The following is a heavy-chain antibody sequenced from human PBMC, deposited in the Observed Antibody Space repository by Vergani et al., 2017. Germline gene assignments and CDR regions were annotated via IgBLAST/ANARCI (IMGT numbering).Heavy chain of an antibody. Sequence: QVQLVQSGAEVKKPGASVRVSCKASDYTFTNYGISWVRQAPGQGLEWMGWISAHNGDTNYAQKLHGRVTMTTDASTSTAYMELRSLRSDDTAVYYCASTRAGRQWLAASGFNSWGQGTLVTVSS. J-gene: IGHJ4*02. CDR1: DYTFTNYG. D-gene: IGHD6-19*01. CDR3: ASTRAGRQWLAASGFNS. CDR2: ISAHNGDT. V-gene: IGHV1-18*01.